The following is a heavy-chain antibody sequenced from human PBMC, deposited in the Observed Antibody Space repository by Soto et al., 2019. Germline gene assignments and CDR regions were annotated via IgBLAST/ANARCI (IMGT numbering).Heavy chain of an antibody. J-gene: IGHJ5*02. CDR3: VYRKGAATGTGNWFDP. V-gene: IGHV2-5*04. CDR1: GLSLSTNGVG. D-gene: IGHD1-1*01. Sequence: SGPTLVNPTETVTLTCTFSGLSLSTNGVGVGWIRQPPGKALEWPGLFYWDDDKRYSPSLEGRLTITRDTSENQVVLTMTNMDPVDAGTYYCVYRKGAATGTGNWFDPWGQGIPVTVSS. CDR2: FYWDDDK.